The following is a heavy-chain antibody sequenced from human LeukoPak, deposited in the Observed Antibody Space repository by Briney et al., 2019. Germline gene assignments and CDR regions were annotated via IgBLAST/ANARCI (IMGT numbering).Heavy chain of an antibody. CDR2: ISTSVNDI. D-gene: IGHD3/OR15-3a*01. V-gene: IGHV3-21*01. CDR1: GFTFSSDN. J-gene: IGHJ5*01. CDR3: ARDGARTGDNWFDS. Sequence: LGGSLRLSCTAAGFTFSSDNMNWVRQAPGKGLEWVSCISTSVNDIYYAASVKGRFTISRDNAESSLYLQMNSLRAEDTAVYYCARDGARTGDNWFDSWGQGTLVTVSS.